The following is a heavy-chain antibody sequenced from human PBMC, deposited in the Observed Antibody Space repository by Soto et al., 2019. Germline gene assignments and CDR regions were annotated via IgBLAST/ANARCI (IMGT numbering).Heavy chain of an antibody. D-gene: IGHD6-19*01. V-gene: IGHV4-59*01. CDR2: SYYSGST. CDR3: ARSTQWLAYYYYYGMDG. Sequence: SATLSLACTVSGDSITRYYWSWIRPPPGEGLEWIGYSYYSGSTNYNPSLKSRVTISVDTSKNQFSLKLSSVTAADTAVYYCARSTQWLAYYYYYGMDGWGQGTTVTISS. J-gene: IGHJ6*02. CDR1: GDSITRYY.